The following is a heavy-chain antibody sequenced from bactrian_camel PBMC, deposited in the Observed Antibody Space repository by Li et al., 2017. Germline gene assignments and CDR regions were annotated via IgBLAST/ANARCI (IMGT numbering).Heavy chain of an antibody. CDR2: TNAAGVTT. Sequence: HVQLVESGGGLVQPGGSLRLSCAASGFTFSTYSMYWVRQTPGKGHEWVSGTNAAGVTTVYAVSVEGRFTISKDNAKNTLYLQMNSLKPEDTAVYYCAGASRGGSWSAHRWGQGTQVTVS. V-gene: IGHV3S1*01. CDR3: AGASRGGSWSAHR. J-gene: IGHJ4*01. CDR1: GFTFSTYS. D-gene: IGHD6*01.